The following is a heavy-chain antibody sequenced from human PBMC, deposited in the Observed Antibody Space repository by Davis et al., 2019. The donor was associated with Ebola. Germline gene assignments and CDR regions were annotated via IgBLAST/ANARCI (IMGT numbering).Heavy chain of an antibody. Sequence: MPSETLSLTCTVSGGSISSYYWSWIRQPPGKGLEWIGYIYYSGSTNYNPSLKSRVTISVDTSKNQLSLKLSSVTAADTAVYYCARHEDYYDSSGYFHYFDYWGQGTLVTVSS. J-gene: IGHJ4*02. CDR1: GGSISSYY. CDR3: ARHEDYYDSSGYFHYFDY. CDR2: IYYSGST. V-gene: IGHV4-59*08. D-gene: IGHD3-22*01.